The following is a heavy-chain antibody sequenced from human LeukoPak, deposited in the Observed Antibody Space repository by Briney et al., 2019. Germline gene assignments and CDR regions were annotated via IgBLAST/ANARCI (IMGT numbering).Heavy chain of an antibody. CDR2: INWNSGST. CDR3: ARDKDGSGGYYMSGFDY. V-gene: IGHV3-20*04. CDR1: GFTFDDYG. J-gene: IGHJ4*02. D-gene: IGHD3-10*01. Sequence: GGSLRLSCAASGFTFDDYGMSWVRQAPGKGLEWVSGINWNSGSTGYADSVKGRFTNNRETAKNSLYLQMNSLRSDDTALYYCARDKDGSGGYYMSGFDYWGEGTLVTVSS.